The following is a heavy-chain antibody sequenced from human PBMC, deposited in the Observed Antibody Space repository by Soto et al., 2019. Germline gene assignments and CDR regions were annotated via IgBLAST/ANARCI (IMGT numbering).Heavy chain of an antibody. CDR3: ARGYCTNGVCYTSTAFDI. Sequence: SETLSLTCAVYGVSFSGYYWSWIRQPPGKGLEWIGEINHSGSTNYNPSLKSRVTISVDTSKNQFSLKLSSVTAADTAVYYCARGYCTNGVCYTSTAFDIWGQGTMVTV. D-gene: IGHD2-8*01. CDR2: INHSGST. V-gene: IGHV4-34*01. J-gene: IGHJ3*02. CDR1: GVSFSGYY.